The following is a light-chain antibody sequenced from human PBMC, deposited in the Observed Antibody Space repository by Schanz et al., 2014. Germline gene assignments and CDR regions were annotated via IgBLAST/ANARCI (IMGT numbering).Light chain of an antibody. CDR3: QQYYGAPWT. CDR1: QTVSHSSTHKNY. V-gene: IGKV4-1*01. CDR2: WAS. J-gene: IGKJ1*01. Sequence: DIVMTQSPDSLAVSLGGRATLHCKSSQTVSHSSTHKNYLAWYQKKPGQPPTLLISWASTRESGVPARFSGSGSGTDFTLTISSLQPEDVAVYYCQQYYGAPWTFGQGTKVEIK.